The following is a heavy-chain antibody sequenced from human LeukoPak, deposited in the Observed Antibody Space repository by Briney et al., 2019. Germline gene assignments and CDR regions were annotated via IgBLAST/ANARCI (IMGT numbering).Heavy chain of an antibody. CDR3: ATDGAGFDT. Sequence: GGTLRLSCAASGFTFNDYYMSWIRQAPGKGLEWLSYINIGGTNTHYADSVKGRFTISRDNAKKSLYLEMNNLRAEDTAVYYCATDGAGFDTWGQGVLVTVSS. J-gene: IGHJ5*02. V-gene: IGHV3-11*01. CDR2: INIGGTNT. CDR1: GFTFNDYY.